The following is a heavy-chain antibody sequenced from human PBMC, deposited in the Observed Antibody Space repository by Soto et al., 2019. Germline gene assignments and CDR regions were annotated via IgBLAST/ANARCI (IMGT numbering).Heavy chain of an antibody. CDR3: AKDPVASVFGVVIGWFDP. Sequence: EVQMLESGGGLVQPGGSLRLSCAASGFPFSSFAMSWIRQAPGKGLEWVSGISGSGDRTYYADSVKGRFTISRDNSKNTLHLQMNSLRADDTAVYYCAKDPVASVFGVVIGWFDPWGQGTLVTVSS. D-gene: IGHD3-3*01. V-gene: IGHV3-23*01. CDR1: GFPFSSFA. J-gene: IGHJ5*02. CDR2: ISGSGDRT.